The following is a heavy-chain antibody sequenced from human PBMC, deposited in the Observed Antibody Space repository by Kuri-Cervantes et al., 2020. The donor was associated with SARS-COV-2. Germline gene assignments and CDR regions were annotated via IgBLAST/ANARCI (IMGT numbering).Heavy chain of an antibody. Sequence: GGSLRLSCAASGFTFSSYWMHWVRQAPGKGLVWVSRINSDGSSTSYADSVKGRFTISRDNAKNTLYLQMKSLRAEDTAVYYCARDRFWEYYYYYMDVWGKGTTVTVSS. J-gene: IGHJ6*03. CDR2: INSDGSST. V-gene: IGHV3-74*01. CDR3: ARDRFWEYYYYYMDV. D-gene: IGHD3-3*01. CDR1: GFTFSSYW.